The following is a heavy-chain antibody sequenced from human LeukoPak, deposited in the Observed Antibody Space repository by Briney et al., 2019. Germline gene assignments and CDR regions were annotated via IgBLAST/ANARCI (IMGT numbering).Heavy chain of an antibody. CDR2: ISSSSSYI. V-gene: IGHV3-21*01. CDR3: ARDGVPAGNWFDP. CDR1: GFTFSSYS. J-gene: IGHJ5*02. Sequence: GGSLRLSCAASGFTFSSYSMNWVRQAPGKGLEWVSSISSSSSYIYYADSVKGRFTISRDNAKNSLYLQMNSLRAEDTAVYYCARDGVPAGNWFDPWGQGTLVTVSP. D-gene: IGHD2-2*01.